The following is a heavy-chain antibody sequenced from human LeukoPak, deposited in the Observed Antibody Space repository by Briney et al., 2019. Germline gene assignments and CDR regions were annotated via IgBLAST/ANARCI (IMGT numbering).Heavy chain of an antibody. CDR3: ARYLDYGGNSRVFQH. CDR1: GGSFSGYY. J-gene: IGHJ1*01. Sequence: PSETLSLTCAVYGGSFSGYYWSWIRQPSGKGLEWIGEINHGGSTNYNPSLKSRVTISIDTSKNQFSLKLSSVTAADTAFYYCARYLDYGGNSRVFQHWGQGTLVTVSS. D-gene: IGHD4-23*01. V-gene: IGHV4-34*01. CDR2: INHGGST.